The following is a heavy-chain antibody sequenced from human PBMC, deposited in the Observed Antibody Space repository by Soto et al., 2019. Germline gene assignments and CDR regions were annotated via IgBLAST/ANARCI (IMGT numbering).Heavy chain of an antibody. CDR1: GGTFSSYA. D-gene: IGHD2-21*01. Sequence: QVQLVQSGAEVKKPGSSVKVSCKASGGTFSSYAINWVRQAPGQGLEWMGGIIPIFGTADYARKLQGRVPIPSHESTTAAYMYLRSLRSEATAVCYCASVAAEYYHCGMDVWGPGTTATVSS. CDR2: IIPIFGTA. CDR3: ASVAAEYYHCGMDV. V-gene: IGHV1-69*05. J-gene: IGHJ6*02.